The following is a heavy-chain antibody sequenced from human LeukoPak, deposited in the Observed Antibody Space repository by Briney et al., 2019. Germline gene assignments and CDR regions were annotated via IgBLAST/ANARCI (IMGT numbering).Heavy chain of an antibody. D-gene: IGHD6-19*01. J-gene: IGHJ6*03. CDR2: IKSKTDGGTT. V-gene: IGHV3-15*01. CDR1: GFTFSGSA. Sequence: GGSLRLSCAASGFTFSGSAMHWVRQAPGKGLEWVGRIKSKTDGGTTDYAAPVKGRFTISRDDSKNTLYLQMNSLKTEDTAVYYCTTVASSGWFYYYYMDVWGKGTTVTISS. CDR3: TTVASSGWFYYYYMDV.